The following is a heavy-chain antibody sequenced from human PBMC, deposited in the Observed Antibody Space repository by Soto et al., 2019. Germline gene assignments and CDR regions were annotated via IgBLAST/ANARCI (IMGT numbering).Heavy chain of an antibody. J-gene: IGHJ4*02. V-gene: IGHV4-31*01. CDR3: ARATPDDYGDYGFFDS. Sequence: QVQLQESGPGLVKPSQTLSLTCTVSGGSISSGGYYWSWIRQPPGKGLDWIGYIYYSGSTYYNPSLKSLVTISVDTSKNQFSLKLSSVTAADTAVYYCARATPDDYGDYGFFDSWGQGTLVTVSS. CDR1: GGSISSGGYY. CDR2: IYYSGST. D-gene: IGHD4-17*01.